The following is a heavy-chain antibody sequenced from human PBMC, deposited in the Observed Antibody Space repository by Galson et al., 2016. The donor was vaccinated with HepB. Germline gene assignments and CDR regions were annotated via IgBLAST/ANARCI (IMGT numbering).Heavy chain of an antibody. D-gene: IGHD5-12*01. J-gene: IGHJ4*02. CDR3: VRYSGYDVARPNFDY. CDR1: GFTFNSYA. Sequence: SLRLSCAASGFTFNSYALTWIRQTPGKGLEWVSSISGSTTYYADSVRGRFTISSDNSKNTLSLQMNSLRADDTAIYYCVRYSGYDVARPNFDYWGQGTLVTVAS. V-gene: IGHV3-23*01. CDR2: ISGSTT.